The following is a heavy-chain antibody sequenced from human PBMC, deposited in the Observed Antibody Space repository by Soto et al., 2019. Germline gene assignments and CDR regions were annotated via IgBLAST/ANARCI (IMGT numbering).Heavy chain of an antibody. CDR2: ISSSSSYI. D-gene: IGHD5-18*01. V-gene: IGHV3-21*01. Sequence: EVQLVESGGGLVKPGGCLRLSCAASGFTFSSYSMNWVRQAPGKGLEWVSSISSSSSYIYYADSVKGRFTISRDNAKNSLYLQMNSLRAEDTAVYYCARDAGGYSYGYYFDYWGQGTLVTVSS. CDR1: GFTFSSYS. J-gene: IGHJ4*02. CDR3: ARDAGGYSYGYYFDY.